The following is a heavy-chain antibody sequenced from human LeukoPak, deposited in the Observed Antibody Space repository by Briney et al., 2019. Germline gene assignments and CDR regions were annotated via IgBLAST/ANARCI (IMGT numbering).Heavy chain of an antibody. CDR2: IKTDGSIT. D-gene: IGHD6-19*01. CDR1: GFSFSVFW. V-gene: IGHV3-74*01. CDR3: AREWSSSGWYGSGFDY. J-gene: IGHJ4*02. Sequence: GGSLRLSCAASGFSFSVFWMHWVRQAPGKGPVWVSRIKTDGSITDYADSVKGRFTISRDNAKNTLYLQMNSLRAEDTAVYYCAREWSSSGWYGSGFDYWGQGTLVTVSS.